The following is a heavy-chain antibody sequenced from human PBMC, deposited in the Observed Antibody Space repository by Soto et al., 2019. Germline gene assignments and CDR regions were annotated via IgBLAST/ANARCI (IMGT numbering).Heavy chain of an antibody. D-gene: IGHD6-19*01. CDR2: INTYNTNT. Sequence: ALVKVSCKASGYTFTTYGVSWVRQAPGQGLEWMGWINTYNTNTNYAQRLQGRVTMTTDTSTSTAYMELRSLRSDDTAVYYCARDRGSGWFVYWGQGTLVTVPQ. V-gene: IGHV1-18*01. J-gene: IGHJ4*02. CDR3: ARDRGSGWFVY. CDR1: GYTFTTYG.